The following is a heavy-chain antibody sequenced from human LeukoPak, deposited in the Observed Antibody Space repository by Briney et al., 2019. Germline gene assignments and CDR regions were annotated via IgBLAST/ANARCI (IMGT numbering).Heavy chain of an antibody. CDR3: VRDFLGESGAGGY. J-gene: IGHJ4*02. V-gene: IGHV3-21*01. Sequence: PGGSLRLSCAPSTFTFSSYTMNWVRQAPGKGLEWVSSISPSGNFKYHADSVKGRFTISRDNAENSLYMQMNSLRAEDTGVYYCVRDFLGESGAGGYWGQGTLVTVSS. D-gene: IGHD3-10*01. CDR1: TFTFSSYT. CDR2: ISPSGNFK.